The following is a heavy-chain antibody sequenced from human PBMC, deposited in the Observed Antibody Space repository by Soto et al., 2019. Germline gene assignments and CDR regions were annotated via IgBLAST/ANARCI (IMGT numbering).Heavy chain of an antibody. J-gene: IGHJ3*02. CDR3: ARELEAFDI. CDR2: ISYDGSNK. V-gene: IGHV3-30-3*01. Sequence: GGSLRLSCAASGFTFSSYAMHWVRQAPGKGLEWVAVISYDGSNKYYADSVKGRFTISRDNSKNTLYLQMNSLRAEDTAVYYCARELEAFDIWGQGTMVTVSS. CDR1: GFTFSSYA.